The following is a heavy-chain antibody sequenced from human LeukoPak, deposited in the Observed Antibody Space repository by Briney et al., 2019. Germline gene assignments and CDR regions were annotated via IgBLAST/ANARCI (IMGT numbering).Heavy chain of an antibody. CDR3: ARALSSGQDC. CDR2: INPNSGGT. V-gene: IGHV1-2*02. CDR1: GYTFTGYY. Sequence: GASVKVSCKASGYTFTGYYMHWVRQATGQGRDWMGWINPNSGGTNYAQKLQGRVTMTRDTSTSPAYMELSRLRPDDTAVYYCARALSSGQDCWGQGTLVTVSS. J-gene: IGHJ4*02. D-gene: IGHD3-22*01.